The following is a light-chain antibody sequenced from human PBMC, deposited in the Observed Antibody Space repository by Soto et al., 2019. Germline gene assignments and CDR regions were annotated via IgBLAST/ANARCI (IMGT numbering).Light chain of an antibody. CDR1: QGISNW. J-gene: IGKJ4*01. V-gene: IGKV1-12*01. CDR3: QQANSFPLP. Sequence: DILMTQSPSSVSASVGDRVTITCRASQGISNWLAWYQQKPGKAPKLLIYAASSLQSGVPSRFSGSGFGTDFTLTISSLQPEDFATYYCQQANSFPLPFGGGTKVELK. CDR2: AAS.